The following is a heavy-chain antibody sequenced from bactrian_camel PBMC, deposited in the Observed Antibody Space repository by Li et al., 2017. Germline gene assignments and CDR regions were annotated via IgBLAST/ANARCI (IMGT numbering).Heavy chain of an antibody. CDR2: FYTGDGRT. CDR1: GFTFSNNW. D-gene: IGHD2*01. CDR3: AKALGAGDYYTGEYGY. Sequence: QVQLVESGGGLVQPGGSLTLSCVASGFTFSNNWVHWVRQAPGKGLEWVSTFYTGDGRTKSADSVKGRFTMSRDNAKNMLYLQMNNLKSEDTALYYCAKALGAGDYYTGEYGYWGRGTQVTVS. J-gene: IGHJ4*01. V-gene: IGHV3S1*01.